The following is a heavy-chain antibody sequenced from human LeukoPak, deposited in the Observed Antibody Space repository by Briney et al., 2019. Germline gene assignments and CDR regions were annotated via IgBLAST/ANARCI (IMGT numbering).Heavy chain of an antibody. CDR2: ISYDGSNK. J-gene: IGHJ5*02. CDR3: AREDYYDSSGAFWALDP. Sequence: PGGSLRLSCAASGFTFSSYAMHWVRQAPGKGPEWVAVISYDGSNKYYADSVKGRFTISRDNSKNTLYLQMNSLRAEDTAVYYCAREDYYDSSGAFWALDPWGQGTLVTVSS. CDR1: GFTFSSYA. V-gene: IGHV3-30*04. D-gene: IGHD3-22*01.